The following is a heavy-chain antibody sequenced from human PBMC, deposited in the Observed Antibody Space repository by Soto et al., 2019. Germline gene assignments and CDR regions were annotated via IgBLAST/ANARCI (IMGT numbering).Heavy chain of an antibody. J-gene: IGHJ4*02. CDR3: AAQIDDYGGKIFY. CDR2: ISWNSGSI. Sequence: PGGSLRLSCAASGFTFDDYAMHWVRQAPGKGLEWVSGISWNSGSIGYADSVKGRFTISRDNAENSLYLQMNSLRAEDTALYYCAAQIDDYGGKIFYWGQGTLVTSPQ. D-gene: IGHD4-17*01. CDR1: GFTFDDYA. V-gene: IGHV3-9*01.